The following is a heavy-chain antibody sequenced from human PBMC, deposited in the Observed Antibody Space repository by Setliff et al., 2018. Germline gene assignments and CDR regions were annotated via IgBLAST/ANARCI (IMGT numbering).Heavy chain of an antibody. Sequence: SVKVSCKASGGTFRNYGISWVRQAPGQGLEWMGGTIPVFGTTDNSQKFQGRVTIITDESTSTAFMQLSSLRSEDTAVYYCVREGVDTRSSTDYRYYMDVWGKGTTVTVSS. D-gene: IGHD5-18*01. J-gene: IGHJ6*03. V-gene: IGHV1-69*05. CDR2: TIPVFGTT. CDR1: GGTFRNYG. CDR3: VREGVDTRSSTDYRYYMDV.